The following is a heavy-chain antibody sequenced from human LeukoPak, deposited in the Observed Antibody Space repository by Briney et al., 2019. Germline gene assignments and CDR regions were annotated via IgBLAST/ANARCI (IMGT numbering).Heavy chain of an antibody. CDR1: GFTFSSYW. CDR3: ARDHYGGNSEGDAFDI. CDR2: IKQDGSEK. D-gene: IGHD4-23*01. Sequence: GGSLRLSCAASGFTFSSYWMSWVRQAPWKGLEWVANIKQDGSEKYYVDSVKGRFTISRDNAKNSLYLQMNSLRAEDTAVYYCARDHYGGNSEGDAFDIWGQGTMVTVSS. J-gene: IGHJ3*02. V-gene: IGHV3-7*01.